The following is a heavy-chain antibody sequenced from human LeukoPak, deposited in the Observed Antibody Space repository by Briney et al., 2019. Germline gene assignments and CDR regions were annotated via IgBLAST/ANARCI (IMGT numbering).Heavy chain of an antibody. CDR2: IIPIFGTA. D-gene: IGHD5-18*01. Sequence: GSSVKVSFKASGGTFNNYAITWVRQAPGQGLEWMGGIIPIFGTANYAQKFQARVTITADESTSTAYMELRSLRSEDTAVYYCATGTGGYSYGYRHFDYWGQGTLVTVSS. CDR3: ATGTGGYSYGYRHFDY. V-gene: IGHV1-69*01. CDR1: GGTFNNYA. J-gene: IGHJ4*02.